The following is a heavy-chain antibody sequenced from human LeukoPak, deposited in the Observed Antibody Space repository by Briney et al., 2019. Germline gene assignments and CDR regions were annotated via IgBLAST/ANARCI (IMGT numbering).Heavy chain of an antibody. CDR1: GFTFSSYA. Sequence: GGSLRLSCAASGFTFSSYAMSWVRQAPGKGLEWVSAISCSGGSTYYADSVKGWFTISRDNSKNTLYLQMHSLRAEDTAVYYCAKDEFYVWGSYRYTGVPYWGQGTLVTVSS. J-gene: IGHJ4*02. CDR3: AKDEFYVWGSYRYTGVPY. V-gene: IGHV3-23*01. CDR2: ISCSGGST. D-gene: IGHD3-16*02.